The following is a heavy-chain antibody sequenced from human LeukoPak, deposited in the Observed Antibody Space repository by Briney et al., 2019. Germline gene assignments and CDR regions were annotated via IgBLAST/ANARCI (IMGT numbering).Heavy chain of an antibody. V-gene: IGHV4-34*01. CDR3: ARESSSGWSSSGRFDY. CDR1: GGSFSGYY. D-gene: IGHD6-19*01. CDR2: IYYSGST. Sequence: SETLSLTCAVYGGSFSGYYWSWIRQPPGKGLEWIGYIYYSGSTYYNPSLKSRVTISVDTSKNQFSLKLSSVTAADTAVYYCARESSSGWSSSGRFDYWGQGTLVTVSS. J-gene: IGHJ4*02.